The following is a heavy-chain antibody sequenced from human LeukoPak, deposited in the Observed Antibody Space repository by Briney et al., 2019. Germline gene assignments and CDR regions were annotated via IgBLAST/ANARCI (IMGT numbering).Heavy chain of an antibody. CDR2: ISGSGGIV. CDR3: ARPITYYYDSSGLFDY. V-gene: IGHV3-11*01. J-gene: IGHJ4*02. CDR1: GFTFSDYY. D-gene: IGHD3-22*01. Sequence: GGSLRLSCAASGFTFSDYYMSWIRQAPGKGLECTSYISGSGGIVNYADSVKGRFTISRDNAKNSLFLQMNSLRAEDTAVYYCARPITYYYDSSGLFDYWGQGTLVTVSS.